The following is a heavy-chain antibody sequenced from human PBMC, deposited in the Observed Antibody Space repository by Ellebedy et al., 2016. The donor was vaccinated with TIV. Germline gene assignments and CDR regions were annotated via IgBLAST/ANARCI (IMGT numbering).Heavy chain of an antibody. CDR3: ARGSLNMVRGVAILTLDI. J-gene: IGHJ3*02. CDR2: MNTHSGEI. V-gene: IGHV1-8*01. D-gene: IGHD3-10*01. Sequence: AASVKVSCKAFGYTFTSYYIHWVRQATGQGLEWMGWMNTHSGEIGYAQNFQGRVTMSGNSPISTAYMELASLRSEDTAVYYCARGSLNMVRGVAILTLDIWGQGTMVTVAS. CDR1: GYTFTSYY.